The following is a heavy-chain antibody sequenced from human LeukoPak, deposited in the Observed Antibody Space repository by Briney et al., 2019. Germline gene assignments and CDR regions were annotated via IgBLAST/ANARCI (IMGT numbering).Heavy chain of an antibody. CDR2: VHLNGAT. CDR1: GGSITTTNW. Sequence: SGTLSLTCAVSGGSITTTNWWSWVRQPPGKGLEWIGEVHLNGATNYNPSLESRFSMSIDKSNNHLSLEVTSVTAADTAMYYCTRESGAFSPFGFWGQGTLVTVSS. D-gene: IGHD1-26*01. V-gene: IGHV4-4*02. J-gene: IGHJ4*02. CDR3: TRESGAFSPFGF.